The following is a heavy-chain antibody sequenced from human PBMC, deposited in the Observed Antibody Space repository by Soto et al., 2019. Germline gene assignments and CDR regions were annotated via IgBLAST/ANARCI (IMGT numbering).Heavy chain of an antibody. J-gene: IGHJ6*02. CDR2: IYHSGST. CDR1: GGSISSGGYY. V-gene: IGHV4-31*03. CDR3: ARDYYDSSGYLPAYYYYGMDV. D-gene: IGHD3-22*01. Sequence: QVQLQESGPGLVKPSQTLSLTCTVSGGSISSGGYYWSWIRQHPGKGLEWIGYIYHSGSTYYNPSLKSRVTISVDTSKNQFSLKLSSVTAADTAVYYCARDYYDSSGYLPAYYYYGMDVWGQGTTVTVSS.